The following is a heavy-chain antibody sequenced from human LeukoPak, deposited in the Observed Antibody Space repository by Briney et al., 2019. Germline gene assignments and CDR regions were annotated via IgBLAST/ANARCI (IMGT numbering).Heavy chain of an antibody. V-gene: IGHV1-2*04. CDR3: ARGAVAGTVDYYYGMDV. J-gene: IGHJ6*02. CDR1: GYTFTGYY. D-gene: IGHD6-19*01. CDR2: INPNSGGT. Sequence: ASVKVSCKASGYTFTGYYMHWVRQAPGQGLEWMGWINPNSGGTNYAQKFQGWVTMTRDTSISTAYMELSRLRSDDTAVYYCARGAVAGTVDYYYGMDVWGQGITVTVSS.